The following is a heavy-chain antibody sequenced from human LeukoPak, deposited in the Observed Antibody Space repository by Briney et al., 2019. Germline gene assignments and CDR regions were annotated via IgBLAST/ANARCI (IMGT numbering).Heavy chain of an antibody. CDR1: GFTFSSYS. V-gene: IGHV3-21*01. Sequence: PGGSLRLSCAASGFTFSSYSMNWVRQAPGKGLEWVSSISSSSSYIYYADSVKGRFTISRDNAKNSLYLQMNSLRAEDTAVYYCARVYGAAAGHFDYWGQGTLVTVSS. CDR3: ARVYGAAAGHFDY. CDR2: ISSSSSYI. J-gene: IGHJ4*02. D-gene: IGHD6-13*01.